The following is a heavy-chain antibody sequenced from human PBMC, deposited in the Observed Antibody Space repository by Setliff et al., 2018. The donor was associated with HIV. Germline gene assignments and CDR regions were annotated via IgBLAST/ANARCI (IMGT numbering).Heavy chain of an antibody. J-gene: IGHJ4*02. CDR3: ARDPHYFDTSGYYSYFYFDF. Sequence: SETLSLTCAVSGGSFSNSNWWNWVRQPAGKGLEWIGGISHSGNTYHNPSLQSRVTISLDMSKSQFSLKLRSMSAADTAACYCARDPHYFDTSGYYSYFYFDFWGQGMLVTVSS. V-gene: IGHV4-4*02. CDR2: ISHSGNT. CDR1: GGSFSNSNW. D-gene: IGHD3-22*01.